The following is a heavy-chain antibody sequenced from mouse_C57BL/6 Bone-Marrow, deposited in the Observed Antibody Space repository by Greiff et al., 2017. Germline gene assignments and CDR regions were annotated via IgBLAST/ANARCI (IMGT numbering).Heavy chain of an antibody. CDR1: GYTFTDYN. Sequence: VQLQQSGPELVKPGASVTIPCKASGYTFTDYNMDWVKQSHGKSLEWIGDINPNNGGTIYNQKFKGKATLTVDKSSSTAYMELRSLTSEDTAVYYCARKDRGRFYWYFDVWGTGTTVTVSS. J-gene: IGHJ1*03. CDR3: ARKDRGRFYWYFDV. CDR2: INPNNGGT. D-gene: IGHD1-1*01. V-gene: IGHV1-18*01.